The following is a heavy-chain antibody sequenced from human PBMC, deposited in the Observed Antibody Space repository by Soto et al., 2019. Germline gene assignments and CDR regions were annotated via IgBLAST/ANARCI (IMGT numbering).Heavy chain of an antibody. V-gene: IGHV4-39*01. J-gene: IGHJ4*02. D-gene: IGHD3-10*01. Sequence: QVQLQESGPGLVKPSETLSLTCTVSGGSISSSSSYWGWIRQPPGKGLEWIGTFYSSGTTYYNPSLKSRVTSSVDTSKNQFSLKLSSVTAADTAVYYCARHYCAFTMVRGMGGEALFDYWGQGSLVTVSS. CDR3: ARHYCAFTMVRGMGGEALFDY. CDR2: FYSSGTT. CDR1: GGSISSSSSY.